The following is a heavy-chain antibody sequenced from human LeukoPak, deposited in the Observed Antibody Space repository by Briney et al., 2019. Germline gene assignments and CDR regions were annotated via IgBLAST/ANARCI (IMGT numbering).Heavy chain of an antibody. J-gene: IGHJ5*02. D-gene: IGHD3-16*01. CDR2: ISGGSNSI. CDR1: GFAFSDFY. V-gene: IGHV3-11*01. Sequence: GESLRLSCAASGFAFSDFYVSWIRQAPGKGPECVAYISGGSNSIYYADSVKGRFTISRDNAKNSLHLHMNSLRAEDTAIYYCARGGPFGPSWFDPWGQGTLVAVSS. CDR3: ARGGPFGPSWFDP.